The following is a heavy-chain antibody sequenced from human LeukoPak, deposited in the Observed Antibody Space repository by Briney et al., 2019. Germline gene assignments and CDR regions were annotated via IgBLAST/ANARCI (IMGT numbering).Heavy chain of an antibody. V-gene: IGHV3-21*06. J-gene: IGHJ5*02. Sequence: GGSLRLSCAASGFMFRNYSMNWVRQAPGKGLEWVSSINSSGSYTYYRDSVKGRFTISRDNAKNSLYLLMNSLRVEDMAVYYCARDKRYDSGPYSYNWFGPWGQGSLVIVSS. D-gene: IGHD3-22*01. CDR2: INSSGSYT. CDR3: ARDKRYDSGPYSYNWFGP. CDR1: GFMFRNYS.